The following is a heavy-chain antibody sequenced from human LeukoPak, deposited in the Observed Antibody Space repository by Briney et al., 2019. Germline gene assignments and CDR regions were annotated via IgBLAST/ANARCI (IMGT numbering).Heavy chain of an antibody. J-gene: IGHJ4*02. CDR3: ARVRPYDYVWGSYRPFDY. V-gene: IGHV3-23*01. CDR2: ISGSGDDT. D-gene: IGHD3-16*02. Sequence: GGSLRLSCAASGFTFSNYAMTWVRQAPGKGLECVSAISGSGDDTYYADSVKGRFTISRDNSKITVYLQMSSLRAEDTAVYYCARVRPYDYVWGSYRPFDYWGQGTLVTVS. CDR1: GFTFSNYA.